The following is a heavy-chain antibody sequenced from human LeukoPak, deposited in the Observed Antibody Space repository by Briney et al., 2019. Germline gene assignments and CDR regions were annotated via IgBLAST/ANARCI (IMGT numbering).Heavy chain of an antibody. J-gene: IGHJ3*02. V-gene: IGHV4-34*01. Sequence: PSETLSLTCAVYGGSFSAYYWSWIRQPPGKGLEGIGDINHSGSTNNNPSLESRVTISVDTSKNQFSLKLSSVTAADTAVYYCARARPTVTDDYDAFDIWGQGTMSPSLQ. CDR1: GGSFSAYY. CDR3: ARARPTVTDDYDAFDI. CDR2: INHSGST. D-gene: IGHD4-17*01.